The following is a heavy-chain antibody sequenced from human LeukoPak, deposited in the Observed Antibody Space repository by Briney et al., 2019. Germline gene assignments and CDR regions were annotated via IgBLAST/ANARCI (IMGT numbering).Heavy chain of an antibody. D-gene: IGHD4-23*01. Sequence: GGSLRLSCAASGFTVSSNYMSWVRQAPGKGLEWVSVIYSGGSTYYADSVKGRFTISRDNSKNTLYLQMNSLRAEDTAVYYCAKDRRGGLTVVNRVFWYWGQGTLVTVSS. J-gene: IGHJ4*02. CDR3: AKDRRGGLTVVNRVFWY. CDR2: IYSGGST. V-gene: IGHV3-66*01. CDR1: GFTVSSNY.